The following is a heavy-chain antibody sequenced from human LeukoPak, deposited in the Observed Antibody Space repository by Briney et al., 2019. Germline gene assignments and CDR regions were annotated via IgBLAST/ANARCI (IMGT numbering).Heavy chain of an antibody. CDR2: IYQRGNT. CDR1: GGSISSNAYS. J-gene: IGHJ5*01. CDR3: ARVGNWFGP. Sequence: SETLSLTCAVSGGSISSNAYSWSWIRQPPGKGLEWIGYIYQRGNTYYNPSLKSRVTISIGRSKNQFSLNLSSVTAADTAVYYCARVGNWFGPWGQGTLVTVSS. V-gene: IGHV4-30-2*01. D-gene: IGHD1-26*01.